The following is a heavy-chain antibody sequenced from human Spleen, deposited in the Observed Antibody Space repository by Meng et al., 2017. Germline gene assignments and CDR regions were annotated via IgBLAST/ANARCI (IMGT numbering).Heavy chain of an antibody. CDR3: ARGPTTMAHDFDY. Sequence: QVTLQQWGAGLSKPSESLSLTCVVSGGSFSDYSWSWIRQPPGKGLEWIGEINHSGSTNYNPSLESRATISVDTSKNQFSLKLSSVTAADTAVYYCARGPTTMAHDFDYWGQGTLVTVSS. CDR2: INHSGST. J-gene: IGHJ4*02. CDR1: GGSFSDYS. V-gene: IGHV4-34*01. D-gene: IGHD4-11*01.